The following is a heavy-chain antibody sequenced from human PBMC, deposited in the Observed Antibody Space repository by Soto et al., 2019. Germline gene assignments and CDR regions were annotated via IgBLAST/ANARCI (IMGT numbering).Heavy chain of an antibody. J-gene: IGHJ4*02. Sequence: QVQLQESGPGLVKPSETLSLTCTVSGGTISSWYWRWIRQPPGKGLEWIGYIYYSGSTNCNSSLKSRVTISVDTSKNQFSLKLSSVTAADTAVYYCARRYGSAIDYWGQGTLVTVSS. CDR1: GGTISSWY. D-gene: IGHD1-26*01. V-gene: IGHV4-59*08. CDR2: IYYSGST. CDR3: ARRYGSAIDY.